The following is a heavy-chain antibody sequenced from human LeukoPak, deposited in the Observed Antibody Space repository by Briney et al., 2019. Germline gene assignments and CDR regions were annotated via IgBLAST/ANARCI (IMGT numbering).Heavy chain of an antibody. CDR2: ISGSGGST. CDR3: GPQVDDHKGFDY. V-gene: IGHV3-23*01. CDR1: GFTFSSYA. J-gene: IGHJ4*02. D-gene: IGHD1-1*01. Sequence: GGSLRLSCAASGFTFSSYAMSWVRQAPGKGLEWVSAISGSGGSTYYADSVKGRFTISRDNSKNTLYLQMNSLRAEDTAVYYCGPQVDDHKGFDYWGQGTLVTVPS.